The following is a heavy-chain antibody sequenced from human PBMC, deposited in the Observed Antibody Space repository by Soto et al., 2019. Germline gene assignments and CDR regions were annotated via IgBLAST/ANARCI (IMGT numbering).Heavy chain of an antibody. Sequence: EVQLVESGGGLVRPGGSLRLSCAASGLTISNAWMSWVRQAPGKGLQWVGRIKSKTDVGTTHYAAPVKGRFTISRDDSKNTLYLQMNSLKAEDTAVYYCTTSGTRYELWRGYYDKWCQGILVTVSS. CDR1: GLTISNAW. D-gene: IGHD3-3*01. CDR3: TTSGTRYELWRGYYDK. CDR2: IKSKTDVGTT. J-gene: IGHJ4*02. V-gene: IGHV3-15*01.